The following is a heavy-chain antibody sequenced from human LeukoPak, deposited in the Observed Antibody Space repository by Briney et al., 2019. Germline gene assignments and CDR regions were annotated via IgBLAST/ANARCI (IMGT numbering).Heavy chain of an antibody. D-gene: IGHD3-16*01. V-gene: IGHV3-15*01. CDR3: TTHVLSQDYYYYYYMDV. CDR2: IKSKTDGGTT. CDR1: GFTFSNAW. Sequence: KPGGSLRLSCAASGFTFSNAWMSWVRQAPGKGLEWVGRIKSKTDGGTTDYAAPVKGRFTISRDDSKNTLYLQMNSLKTEDTAVYYCTTHVLSQDYYYYYYMDVWGKGTTVTVSS. J-gene: IGHJ6*03.